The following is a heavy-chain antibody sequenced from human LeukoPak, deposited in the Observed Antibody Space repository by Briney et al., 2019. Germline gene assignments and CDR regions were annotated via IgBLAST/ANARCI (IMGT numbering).Heavy chain of an antibody. CDR1: GFTFISYW. Sequence: GGSLRLSCAASGFTFISYWIHWVRQAPGKGLVWVSRINNDGSDTIYADSVKGRFTVSRDNAKNTLYLQMNSLRAEDTAVYYCARRVEKLDYWGQGTLVTVSS. D-gene: IGHD2-21*01. CDR2: INNDGSDT. J-gene: IGHJ4*02. CDR3: ARRVEKLDY. V-gene: IGHV3-74*01.